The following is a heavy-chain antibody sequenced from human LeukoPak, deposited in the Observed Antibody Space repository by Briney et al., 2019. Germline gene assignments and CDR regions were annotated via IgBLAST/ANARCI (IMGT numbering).Heavy chain of an antibody. CDR2: INHSGST. V-gene: IGHV4-34*01. D-gene: IGHD3-9*01. CDR3: ARGTRYFDWFWFDP. J-gene: IGHJ5*02. Sequence: SETLSLTCAVYGGSFSGYYWSWIRQPPRKGLEWIGEINHSGSTNYNPSLKSRVTISVDTSKNQFSLKLSSVTAADTAVYYCARGTRYFDWFWFDPWGQGTLVTVSS. CDR1: GGSFSGYY.